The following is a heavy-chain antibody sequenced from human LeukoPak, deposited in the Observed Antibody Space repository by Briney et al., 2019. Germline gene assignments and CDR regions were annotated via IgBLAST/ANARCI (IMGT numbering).Heavy chain of an antibody. CDR2: VIGIFGRV. D-gene: IGHD3-22*01. J-gene: IGHJ4*02. CDR3: ARGELGDSSGFSFFDY. Sequence: SVKVSCKASRGTFSSYGISWVRQAPGQGLEWMGGVIGIFGRVKYGQKFQGRATITTDESTSTAYMELSSLTSEDTGVYYCARGELGDSSGFSFFDYWGQGTLVTVSS. CDR1: RGTFSSYG. V-gene: IGHV1-69*05.